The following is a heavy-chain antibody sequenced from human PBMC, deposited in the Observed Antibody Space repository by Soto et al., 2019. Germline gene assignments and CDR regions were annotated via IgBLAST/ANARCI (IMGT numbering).Heavy chain of an antibody. CDR2: ISGTGGST. V-gene: IGHV3-23*01. D-gene: IGHD2-15*01. Sequence: GGSLRLSCAASGFTFSNYAINWVRQAPGRGLEWVSVISGTGGSTYYADSVKGRFTISRDNSKNRLDLQMNSLRAEDTAVYYCARDRGRSCIGGTCPFDYWGQGTLVTVSS. J-gene: IGHJ4*02. CDR1: GFTFSNYA. CDR3: ARDRGRSCIGGTCPFDY.